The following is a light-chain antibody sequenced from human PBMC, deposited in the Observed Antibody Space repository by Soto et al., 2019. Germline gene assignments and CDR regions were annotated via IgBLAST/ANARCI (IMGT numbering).Light chain of an antibody. CDR1: QGISSA. V-gene: IGKV1-13*02. Sequence: AIQLTQSPSSLSVSVGDRVTITCRASQGISSALAWYQQKPGKAPNLLIYDASSLESGVPSRFSGRGSGTDFTLTISSLQPEDFATYYCQQFKTFPLTFGGGTKVEIK. J-gene: IGKJ4*01. CDR3: QQFKTFPLT. CDR2: DAS.